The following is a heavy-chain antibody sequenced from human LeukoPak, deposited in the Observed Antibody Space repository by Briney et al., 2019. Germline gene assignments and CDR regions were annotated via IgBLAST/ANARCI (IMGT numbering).Heavy chain of an antibody. D-gene: IGHD2-15*01. Sequence: SQTLSLTCAISGDXVSSKSVGWNWIRQSPSRGLEWLGTTYYRSKWYNDYAVSVKSRITINPDTSKNQLSLQLNSVTPEDTAVYYCARGRNSAFDYWGQGTLVTVSS. CDR3: ARGRNSAFDY. V-gene: IGHV6-1*01. CDR2: TYYRSKWYN. J-gene: IGHJ4*02. CDR1: GDXVSSKSVG.